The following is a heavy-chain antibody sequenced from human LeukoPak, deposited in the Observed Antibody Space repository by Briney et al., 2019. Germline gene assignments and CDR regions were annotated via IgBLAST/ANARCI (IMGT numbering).Heavy chain of an antibody. V-gene: IGHV3-30-3*01. CDR1: GFTFSSYA. Sequence: PGGSLRLSCAASGFTFSSYAIHWVRQAPGKGLEWVAVISFDGTNKYYADSVKGRFSISRDTSKNTLYLQMNSLRAEDTAVYYCARGGSGVYSAFDIWGQGTMVTVSS. D-gene: IGHD1-26*01. CDR2: ISFDGTNK. J-gene: IGHJ3*02. CDR3: ARGGSGVYSAFDI.